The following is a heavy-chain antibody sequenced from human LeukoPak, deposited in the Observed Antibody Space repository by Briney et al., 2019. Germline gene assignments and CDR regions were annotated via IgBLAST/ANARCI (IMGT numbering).Heavy chain of an antibody. J-gene: IGHJ4*02. CDR1: GFTFSSYA. Sequence: GGSLRLSCAASGFTFSSYAMTWVRQAPGKGLEWVSAISGSGGDTYYADSVKGRFTISRDNSKNTLYLQMNSLRADDTAVYYCAREGHCSTTSCYTPFDYWGQGTLVTVSS. D-gene: IGHD2-2*02. V-gene: IGHV3-23*01. CDR2: ISGSGGDT. CDR3: AREGHCSTTSCYTPFDY.